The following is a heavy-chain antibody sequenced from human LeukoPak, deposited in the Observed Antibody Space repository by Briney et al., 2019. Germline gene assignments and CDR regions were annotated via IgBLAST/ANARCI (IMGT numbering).Heavy chain of an antibody. CDR2: IIPIFGTA. CDR3: GTLLSNGPFDY. V-gene: IGHV1-69*05. Sequence: ASVKVSCKASGGTFSSYAISWVRQAPGRGLEWMGRIIPIFGTANYAQKFQGRVTITTDESTSTAYMELSSLRSEDTAVYYCGTLLSNGPFDYWGQGSLVTVSS. J-gene: IGHJ4*02. CDR1: GGTFSSYA.